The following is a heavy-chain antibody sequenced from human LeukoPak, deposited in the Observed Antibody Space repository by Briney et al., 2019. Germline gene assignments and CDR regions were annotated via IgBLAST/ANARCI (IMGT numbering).Heavy chain of an antibody. J-gene: IGHJ4*02. CDR2: INTDSSDI. D-gene: IGHD3-10*01. V-gene: IGHV3-21*05. Sequence: TGGSLRLSCAASGFTFSRYAMNWVRQAPGKGLEWVSYINTDSSDIHYADSVKGRFTISRDNARNTLYLQLSSLRAEDWAVYYCARDPSHPGLIDSWGQGPLVTVPS. CDR3: ARDPSHPGLIDS. CDR1: GFTFSRYA.